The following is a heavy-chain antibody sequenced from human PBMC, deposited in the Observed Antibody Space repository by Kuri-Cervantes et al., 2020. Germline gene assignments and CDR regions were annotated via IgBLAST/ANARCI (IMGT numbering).Heavy chain of an antibody. D-gene: IGHD4-17*01. CDR2: ISGGST. CDR3: ARDVYGDYEYFQH. J-gene: IGHJ1*01. V-gene: IGHV3-38-3*01. CDR1: GFTVSSNE. Sequence: GESLKISCAASGFTVSSNEMSWVRQAPGKGLEWVSSISGGSTYYADSRKGRFTISRDNSKNTPHLQMNSLRAEDTAVYYCARDVYGDYEYFQHWGQGTLVTVSS.